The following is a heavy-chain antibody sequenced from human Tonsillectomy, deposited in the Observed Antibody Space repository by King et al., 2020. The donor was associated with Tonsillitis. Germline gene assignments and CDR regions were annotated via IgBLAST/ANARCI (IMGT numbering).Heavy chain of an antibody. D-gene: IGHD6-13*01. CDR2: ISTGGGST. V-gene: IGHV3-64D*06. CDR1: GFTFSTYA. J-gene: IGHJ4*02. CDR3: VKGGYSSSCYRCDF. Sequence: VQRVEAGGGLVQPGGSLRLSCLASGFTFSTYAMHLVRQAPGKGLEYVSTISTGGGSTSYADSVEGRFTISRDNSKNRRYLQMSSLRDEDMAVYYCVKGGYSSSCYRCDFWGQGTLVTVSS.